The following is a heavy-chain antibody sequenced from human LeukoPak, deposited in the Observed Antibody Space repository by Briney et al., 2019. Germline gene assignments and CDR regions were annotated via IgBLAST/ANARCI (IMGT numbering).Heavy chain of an antibody. D-gene: IGHD3-10*01. CDR3: ARLGWLYGSGSMNWFDP. CDR1: SGSISTNGCY. Sequence: PSETLSFTCTVSSGSISTNGCYWRWIRQPPGGGLEWIASIYYSGCTYYNPSLRSRVTMSVDTSKNQFSLKLTSVIAADTAVYYCARLGWLYGSGSMNWFDPWGQGTLVTVSS. CDR2: IYYSGCT. V-gene: IGHV4-39*01. J-gene: IGHJ5*02.